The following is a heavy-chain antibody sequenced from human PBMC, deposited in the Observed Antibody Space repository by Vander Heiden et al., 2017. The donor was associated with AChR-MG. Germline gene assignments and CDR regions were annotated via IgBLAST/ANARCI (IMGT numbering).Heavy chain of an antibody. CDR3: ARDLADGGYDY. CDR2: ISYDGNNE. Sequence: QVQLVESGGDVVQPGRSLRLSCAASGFTFSSYAMHWVRQGPGKGLEWVASISYDGNNEYYADSVKGRFTISRDTSRNTLYLQMNSLRPEDTAVYYCARDLADGGYDYWGQGTLVTVSS. D-gene: IGHD6-25*01. CDR1: GFTFSSYA. J-gene: IGHJ4*02. V-gene: IGHV3-30-3*01.